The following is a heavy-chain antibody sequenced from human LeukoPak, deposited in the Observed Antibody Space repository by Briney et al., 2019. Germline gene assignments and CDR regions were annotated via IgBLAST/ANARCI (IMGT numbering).Heavy chain of an antibody. CDR2: FDPEDGET. CDR3: ATDLAYYYDSSGYYHGY. J-gene: IGHJ4*02. V-gene: IGHV1-24*01. D-gene: IGHD3-22*01. Sequence: ASVKVSCKVSGYTLTELSMHWVRQAPGKGLEWMGGFDPEDGETIYARKFQGRVTMTEDTSTDTAYMELSSLRSEDTAVYYCATDLAYYYDSSGYYHGYWGQGTLVTVSS. CDR1: GYTLTELS.